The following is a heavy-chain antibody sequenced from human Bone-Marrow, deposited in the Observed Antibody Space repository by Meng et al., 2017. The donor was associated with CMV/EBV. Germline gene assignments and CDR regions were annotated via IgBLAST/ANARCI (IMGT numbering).Heavy chain of an antibody. D-gene: IGHD2-21*01. J-gene: IGHJ6*02. CDR1: GGSCSGYY. V-gene: IGHV4-34*01. CDR2: INHSGST. Sequence: GSLRLPCAVYGGSCSGYYWSWIRQPPGKGVEWNGEINHSGSTNYNPSLKSRVTISVDTSKNQFSLKLSSVTAADTAVYYCASLYCGGDFHGANYTGMDVWGQGTTVTVSS. CDR3: ASLYCGGDFHGANYTGMDV.